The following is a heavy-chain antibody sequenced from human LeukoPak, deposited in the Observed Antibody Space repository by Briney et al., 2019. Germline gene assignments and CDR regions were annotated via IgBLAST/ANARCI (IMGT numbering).Heavy chain of an antibody. J-gene: IGHJ4*02. CDR3: ARGQWLPNYYFDS. Sequence: PGGSLRLSCAASGFAFKDYYMSWIRQAPGKELEWVSYISGIGTTIYYADSVKGRFTISRDNAKKSLYLQMSSLRAEDTAVYYCARGQWLPNYYFDSWGQGTLVIVSP. D-gene: IGHD6-19*01. CDR2: ISGIGTTI. CDR1: GFAFKDYY. V-gene: IGHV3-11*04.